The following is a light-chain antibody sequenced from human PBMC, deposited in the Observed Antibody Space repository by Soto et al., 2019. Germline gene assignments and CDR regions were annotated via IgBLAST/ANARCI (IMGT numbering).Light chain of an antibody. J-gene: IGKJ4*01. CDR1: QSVSTN. CDR2: GAS. Sequence: ETVMTQSPATLSVSPGDRATLSCGASQSVSTNLAWYQQKPGQVPRLLIYGASTRASDIPARFSGSGYGTECTLTISRLHSEDFEVYYCQQYNEWPITFGGGTKVEIE. V-gene: IGKV3-15*01. CDR3: QQYNEWPIT.